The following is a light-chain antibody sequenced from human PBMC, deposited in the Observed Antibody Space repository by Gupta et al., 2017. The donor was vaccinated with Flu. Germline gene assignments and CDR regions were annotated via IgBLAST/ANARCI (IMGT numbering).Light chain of an antibody. CDR3: QAWDSETVL. Sequence: SYDLTQSPSVSVSPGQTASITCSGYKLGETYACWYQQKPGQSPVLVISEDNKRPSGIPERFSASNSGNTDTLTISGTQPMDEADYYCQAWDSETVLFGGGTKLTVL. CDR1: KLGETY. J-gene: IGLJ2*01. V-gene: IGLV3-1*01. CDR2: EDN.